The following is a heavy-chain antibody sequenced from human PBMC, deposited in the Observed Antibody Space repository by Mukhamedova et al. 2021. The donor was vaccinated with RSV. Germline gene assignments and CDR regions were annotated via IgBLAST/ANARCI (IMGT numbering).Heavy chain of an antibody. Sequence: EYMGIIYPDDSDTAYSPSFQGQVTISADKSTTTAYLQWSSLRASDTAMYYCARQAGYSAAWSDFDYWGQGTLGTVSS. CDR2: IYPDDSDT. CDR3: ARQAGYSAAWSDFDY. V-gene: IGHV5-51*01. D-gene: IGHD6-19*01. J-gene: IGHJ4*02.